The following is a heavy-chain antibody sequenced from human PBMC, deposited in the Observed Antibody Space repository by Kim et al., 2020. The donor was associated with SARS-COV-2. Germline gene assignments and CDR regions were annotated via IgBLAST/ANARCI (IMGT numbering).Heavy chain of an antibody. V-gene: IGHV4-34*01. Sequence: SETLSLTCAVYGGSFSGYYWSWIRQPPGKGLEWIGEINHSGSTNYNPSLKSRVTISVDTPKNQFPLKLSSVTAADTAVYYCAREYCSGGSCSGDYWGQGTLVTVSS. CDR3: AREYCSGGSCSGDY. CDR1: GGSFSGYY. D-gene: IGHD2-15*01. J-gene: IGHJ4*02. CDR2: INHSGST.